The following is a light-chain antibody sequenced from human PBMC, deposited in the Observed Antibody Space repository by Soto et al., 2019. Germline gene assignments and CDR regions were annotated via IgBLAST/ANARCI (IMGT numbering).Light chain of an antibody. CDR1: SSNIGINT. CDR2: GNN. J-gene: IGLJ1*01. Sequence: QSVLTQSPSASGTPGQTITISCSGGSSNIGINTVSWYEHLPGTAPRLLIYGNNQRPSGVPDRFSGSKSGTSASLAISGLQSEDEAHYYCATWDDSLDVHVFGTGTKLTVL. CDR3: ATWDDSLDVHV. V-gene: IGLV1-44*01.